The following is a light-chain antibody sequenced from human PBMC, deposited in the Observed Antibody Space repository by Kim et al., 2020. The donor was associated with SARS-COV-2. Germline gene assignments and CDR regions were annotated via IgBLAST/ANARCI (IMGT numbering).Light chain of an antibody. V-gene: IGLV6-57*02. CDR1: GGSSASNY. J-gene: IGLJ3*02. CDR3: QSYDNTNWV. CDR2: ADT. Sequence: GTTVTTSDTGSGGSSASNYVQWYQQRPGRAPTTVIYADTQRPSGVPDRFSGSIDRSSNSASLTISGLKTEDEADYYCQSYDNTNWVFGGGTQLTVL.